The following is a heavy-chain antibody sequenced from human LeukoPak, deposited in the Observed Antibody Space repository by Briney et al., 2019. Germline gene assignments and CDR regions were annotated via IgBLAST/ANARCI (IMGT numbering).Heavy chain of an antibody. CDR2: ISSSSSYI. J-gene: IGHJ4*02. D-gene: IGHD6-19*01. Sequence: PGGSLRLSCAASGFTFSSYSVNWVRQAPGKGLEWVSSISSSSSYIYYADSVKGRFTISRDNAKNSLYLQMNSLRAEDTAVYYCARDIGSVAVASTDYWGQGTLVTVSS. V-gene: IGHV3-21*01. CDR3: ARDIGSVAVASTDY. CDR1: GFTFSSYS.